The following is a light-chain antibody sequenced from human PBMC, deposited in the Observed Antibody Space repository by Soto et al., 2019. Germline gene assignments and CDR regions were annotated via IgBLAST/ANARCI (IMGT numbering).Light chain of an antibody. CDR2: DAS. Sequence: DIQMTQSPSSLSASVGARVTITCQASQDISDYLNWYHQKPGKAPKFLIYDASYLETGVTSRFSGSGSGTYFTFTISSLQPEDIGTYYCQQYQSLPFTFGPGTTVDIK. CDR3: QQYQSLPFT. CDR1: QDISDY. V-gene: IGKV1-33*01. J-gene: IGKJ3*01.